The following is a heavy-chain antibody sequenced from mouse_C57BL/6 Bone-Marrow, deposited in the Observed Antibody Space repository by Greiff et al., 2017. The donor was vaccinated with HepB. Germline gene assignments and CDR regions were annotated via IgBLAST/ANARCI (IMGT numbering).Heavy chain of an antibody. CDR3: ARGEWLSWFAY. V-gene: IGHV1-52*01. D-gene: IGHD2-2*01. CDR2: IDPSDSET. J-gene: IGHJ3*01. CDR1: GYTFTSYW. Sequence: QVQLKESGAELVRPGSSVKLSCKASGYTFTSYWMHWVKQRPIQGLEWIGNIDPSDSETHYNQKFKDKATLTVDKSSSTAYMQLSSLTSEDSAVYYCARGEWLSWFAYWGQGTLVTVSA.